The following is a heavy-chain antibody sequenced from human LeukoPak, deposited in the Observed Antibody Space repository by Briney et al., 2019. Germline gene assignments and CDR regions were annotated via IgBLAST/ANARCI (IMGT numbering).Heavy chain of an antibody. CDR2: ISYDGSNK. D-gene: IGHD5-18*01. J-gene: IGHJ4*02. V-gene: IGHV3-30*18. CDR1: GXTFSSYG. CDR3: AKDVRYSYGYFDY. Sequence: PGGSLRLSCAAPGXTFSSYGMHWVRQAPGKGLEWVAVISYDGSNKYYADSVKGRFTISRDNSKNTLYLQMNSLRAEDTAVYYCAKDVRYSYGYFDYWGQGTLVTVSS.